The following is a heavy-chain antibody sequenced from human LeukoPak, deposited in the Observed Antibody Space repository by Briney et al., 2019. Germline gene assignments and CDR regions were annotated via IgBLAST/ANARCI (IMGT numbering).Heavy chain of an antibody. CDR3: ARDGHSNGLNWFDP. Sequence: PGGSLRLSCAASGFTFSSYSMNWVRQAPGKGLEWVSHISSTSSTIYYAGSVKGRFTISRNNAKNSLYLQMNGLTDEDTAVYYCARDGHSNGLNWFDPWGQGTLVTVSS. D-gene: IGHD6-25*01. CDR1: GFTFSSYS. V-gene: IGHV3-48*02. J-gene: IGHJ5*02. CDR2: ISSTSSTI.